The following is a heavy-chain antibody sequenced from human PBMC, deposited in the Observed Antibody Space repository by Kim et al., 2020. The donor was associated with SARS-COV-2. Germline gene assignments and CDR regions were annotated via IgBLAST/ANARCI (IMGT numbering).Heavy chain of an antibody. D-gene: IGHD7-27*01. V-gene: IGHV3-21*01. Sequence: GGSLRLSCAASGFTFSSYSMNWVRQAPGKGLEWVSSISSSSSYIYYADSVKGRFTISRDNAKNSLYLQMNSLRAEDTAVYYCARMLTGTLGHPGAWGQGTLVPVSS. J-gene: IGHJ5*02. CDR1: GFTFSSYS. CDR3: ARMLTGTLGHPGA. CDR2: ISSSSSYI.